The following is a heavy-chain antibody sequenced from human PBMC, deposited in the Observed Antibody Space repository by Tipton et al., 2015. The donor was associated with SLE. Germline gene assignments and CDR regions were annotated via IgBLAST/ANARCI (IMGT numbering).Heavy chain of an antibody. CDR1: GGSISSGTYY. V-gene: IGHV4-61*02. CDR2: IYTSGSA. D-gene: IGHD2-2*02. Sequence: LRLSCTVSGGSISSGTYYWSWIRQPAGKGLEWIGRIYTSGSANYNPSLKSRVTISVDTSKNQFSLKLSSVTAADTAVYYCARSHCSSPSCYSYYYMDVWGKGTTVTVSS. CDR3: ARSHCSSPSCYSYYYMDV. J-gene: IGHJ6*03.